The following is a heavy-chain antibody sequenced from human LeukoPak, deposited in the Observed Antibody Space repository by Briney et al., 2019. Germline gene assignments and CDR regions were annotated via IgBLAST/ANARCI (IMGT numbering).Heavy chain of an antibody. CDR2: IYYSGST. CDR3: ARHCAPGYSSSWYMTGTFWFDP. Sequence: SETLSLTCTVSGGSISSSSYYWGWIRQPPGKGLEWIGSIYYSGSTYYNPSLKSRVTISVDTSKNQFSLKLSSVTAADTAVYYCARHCAPGYSSSWYMTGTFWFDPWGQGTLVTVSS. J-gene: IGHJ5*02. V-gene: IGHV4-39*01. CDR1: GGSISSSSYY. D-gene: IGHD6-13*01.